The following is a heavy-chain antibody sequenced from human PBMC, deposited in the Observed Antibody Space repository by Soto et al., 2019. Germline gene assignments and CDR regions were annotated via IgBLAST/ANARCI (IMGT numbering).Heavy chain of an antibody. J-gene: IGHJ4*02. Sequence: QVHLAQSGAEVKKPGASVKVSCKASGYTFTIFGISWVRQAPGQGLEWMGWISGYNGKTNYAQKLQGRVTMTTDTSTSTAYMELRSLTSDDTAVYYCARVQVENFIVVVPQGDFWGQGTPVTVSS. V-gene: IGHV1-18*01. CDR3: ARVQVENFIVVVPQGDF. CDR1: GYTFTIFG. D-gene: IGHD2-2*01. CDR2: ISGYNGKT.